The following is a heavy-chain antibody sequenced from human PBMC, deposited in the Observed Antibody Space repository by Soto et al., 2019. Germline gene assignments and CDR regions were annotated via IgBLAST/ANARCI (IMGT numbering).Heavy chain of an antibody. J-gene: IGHJ4*02. Sequence: PSETLSLTSTVSGVNISSGDYYWSWIRQPPGKGLEWIGYIYYSGSTYYNPSLKSRVTISVDTSKNQFSLKLSSVTAADTAVYYCAGGIGDSGYDGVDYWGQGTLVTVSS. V-gene: IGHV4-30-4*01. CDR3: AGGIGDSGYDGVDY. CDR1: GVNISSGDYY. CDR2: IYYSGST. D-gene: IGHD5-12*01.